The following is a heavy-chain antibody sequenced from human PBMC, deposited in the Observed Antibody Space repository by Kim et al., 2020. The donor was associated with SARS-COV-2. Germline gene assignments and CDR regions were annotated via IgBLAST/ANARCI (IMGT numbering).Heavy chain of an antibody. J-gene: IGHJ4*02. CDR3: ARGGTWLQFDY. CDR1: GFTFSGYS. V-gene: IGHV3-21*01. Sequence: GGSLRLSCAASGFTFSGYSMNWVRQAPGKGLEWVSSISSSSSYIYYADSVKGRFTISRDNAKNSLYLQMNSLRAEDTAVYYCARGGTWLQFDYWGQGTLVTVSS. CDR2: ISSSSSYI. D-gene: IGHD5-12*01.